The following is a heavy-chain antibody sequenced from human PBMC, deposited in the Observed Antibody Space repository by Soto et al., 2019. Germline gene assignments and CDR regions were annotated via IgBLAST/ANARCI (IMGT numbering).Heavy chain of an antibody. Sequence: GASVKVSCKASGYTFTSYYMRWVRQAPGQGLEWMGIINPSGGSTSYAQKFQGRVTMTRDTSTSTVYMELSSLRSEDTAVYYCARAAAGTGFDYWGQGTLVTVSS. CDR3: ARAAAGTGFDY. CDR2: INPSGGST. D-gene: IGHD6-13*01. CDR1: GYTFTSYY. J-gene: IGHJ4*02. V-gene: IGHV1-46*01.